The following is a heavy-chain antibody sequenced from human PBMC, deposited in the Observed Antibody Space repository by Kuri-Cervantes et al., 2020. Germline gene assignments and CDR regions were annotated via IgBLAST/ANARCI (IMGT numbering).Heavy chain of an antibody. J-gene: IGHJ4*02. CDR2: IYHSGST. CDR1: GGSISSGGYS. D-gene: IGHD3-22*01. CDR3: ARDNLNVWDYYDSSGYYYFPY. V-gene: IGHV4-30-2*01. Sequence: SETLSLTCTVSGGSISSGGYSWSWIRQPPGKGLEWIGYIYHSGSTYYNPSLKSRVTISVDRSKNQFSLKLSSVTAADTAVYYCARDNLNVWDYYDSSGYYYFPYWGQGTLVTVSS.